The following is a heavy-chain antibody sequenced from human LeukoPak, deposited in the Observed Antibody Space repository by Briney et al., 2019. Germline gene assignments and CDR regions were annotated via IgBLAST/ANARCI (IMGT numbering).Heavy chain of an antibody. V-gene: IGHV1-69*05. D-gene: IGHD3-22*01. CDR2: IIPIFGTA. Sequence: ASVKVSCKASGGTFSSYVISWVRQAPGQGPEWMGGIIPIFGTANYAQKFQGRVTITTDESTSTAYMELTSLRSEDTAVYYCARDPGDSSGYYSSRNYYFDSWGQGTLVTVSS. J-gene: IGHJ4*02. CDR3: ARDPGDSSGYYSSRNYYFDS. CDR1: GGTFSSYV.